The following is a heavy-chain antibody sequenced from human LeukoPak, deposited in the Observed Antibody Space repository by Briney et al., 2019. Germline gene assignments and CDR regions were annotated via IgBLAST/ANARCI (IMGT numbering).Heavy chain of an antibody. CDR1: GGTFSSYT. V-gene: IGHV1-69*02. D-gene: IGHD4-11*01. CDR3: AVYYSRASLDWYFDL. CDR2: IIPILGIA. Sequence: ASVKVSCKASGGTFSSYTISWVRQAPGQGLEKMGRIIPILGIANYAQKFQGRVTITADKSTSTAYMELSSLRSEDTAVYYCAVYYSRASLDWYFDLWGRGTLVTVSS. J-gene: IGHJ2*01.